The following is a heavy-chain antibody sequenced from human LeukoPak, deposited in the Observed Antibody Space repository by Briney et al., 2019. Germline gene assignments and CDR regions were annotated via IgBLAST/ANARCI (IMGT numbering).Heavy chain of an antibody. V-gene: IGHV1-18*01. Sequence: GASVKVSCKASGYIFTSYGISWVRQARGQGLEWMGWISAYNGYTNYAQNFQGRVTMTTDASTSTAYMELRSLRSDDTAVYYCVREVTMVRGVITFYHYNGMDVWGQGTAVTVSS. D-gene: IGHD3-10*01. CDR1: GYIFTSYG. CDR3: VREVTMVRGVITFYHYNGMDV. CDR2: ISAYNGYT. J-gene: IGHJ6*02.